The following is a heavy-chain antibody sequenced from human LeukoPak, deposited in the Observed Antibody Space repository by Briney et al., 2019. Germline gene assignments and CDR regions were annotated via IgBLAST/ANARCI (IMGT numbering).Heavy chain of an antibody. V-gene: IGHV3-23*01. Sequence: GGSLRLSCAASGFTSSSYAMSWVRQAPGKGLERVSAISGSGGSTYYADSVKGRFTISRDNSKNTLYLQMNSLRAEDTAVYYCAKCPTAMVTEVDFDYWGQGTLVTVSS. CDR3: AKCPTAMVTEVDFDY. CDR2: ISGSGGST. J-gene: IGHJ4*02. CDR1: GFTSSSYA. D-gene: IGHD5-18*01.